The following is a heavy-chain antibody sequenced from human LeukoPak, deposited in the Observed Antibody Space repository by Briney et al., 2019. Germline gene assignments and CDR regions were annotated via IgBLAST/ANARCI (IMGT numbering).Heavy chain of an antibody. D-gene: IGHD3-10*01. CDR2: ISGSGGST. CDR1: GFTFSSYA. V-gene: IGHV3-23*01. J-gene: IGHJ6*02. CDR3: AKRSRRLTIVRGVPREDV. Sequence: GGSLRLSCAASGFTFSSYAMSWVRQAPGKGLEWVSAISGSGGSTYYIDSVKGRFTISRDNSKNTVYLEMSSLRAEDTAVYYCAKRSRRLTIVRGVPREDVWGQGTTVTVSS.